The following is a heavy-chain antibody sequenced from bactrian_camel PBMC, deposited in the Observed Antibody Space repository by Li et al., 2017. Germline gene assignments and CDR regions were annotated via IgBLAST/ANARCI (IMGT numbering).Heavy chain of an antibody. CDR2: IYLGGGVP. D-gene: IGHD2*01. Sequence: VQLVESGGGSVQVGGSLKLSCAASGDIDSSCQMGWYRQTPGKGPLDRELVAAIYLGGGVPYYTDSVKGRFTIARDDGVNAIYLQMNSLKLEDTAVYYCAADPPSSWNSDPCQIYEYRNWGQGTQVTVS. CDR1: GDIDSSCQ. J-gene: IGHJ4*01. CDR3: AADPPSSWNSDPCQIYEYRN. V-gene: IGHV3S40*01.